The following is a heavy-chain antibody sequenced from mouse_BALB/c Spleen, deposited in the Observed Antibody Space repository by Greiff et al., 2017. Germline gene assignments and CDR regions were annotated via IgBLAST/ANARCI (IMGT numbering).Heavy chain of an antibody. CDR2: IYPSDSYT. D-gene: IGHD2-4*01. CDR1: GYTFTSYW. V-gene: IGHV1-69*02. J-gene: IGHJ4*01. CDR3: TRSHYDYEGAMDY. Sequence: QVQLKESGAELVRPGASVKLSCKASGYTFTSYWMHWVKQRPVQGLEWIGNIYPSDSYTNYNQKFKDKATLTVDKSSSTAYMQLSSPTSEDSAVYYCTRSHYDYEGAMDYWGQGTSVTVSS.